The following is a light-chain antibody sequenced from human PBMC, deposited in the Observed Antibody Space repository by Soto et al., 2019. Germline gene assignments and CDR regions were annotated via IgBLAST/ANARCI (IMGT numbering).Light chain of an antibody. V-gene: IGKV3-11*01. CDR3: QQRATWPPGFT. CDR1: QSVSRY. CDR2: DAS. Sequence: EIVLTQSPATLSLSPGERATLSCRASQSVSRYLAWYQQKPGQAPRLLIYDASTRATGIPARFSGSGSGTAFTLTISSLEPDDFAVYFCQQRATWPPGFTCGPGTKVDFK. J-gene: IGKJ3*01.